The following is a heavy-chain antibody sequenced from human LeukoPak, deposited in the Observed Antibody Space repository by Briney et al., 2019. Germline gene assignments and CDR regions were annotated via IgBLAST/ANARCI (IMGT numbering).Heavy chain of an antibody. J-gene: IGHJ4*02. CDR3: ARDPNVLGITPYYFDF. CDR2: ISSDSSYI. D-gene: IGHD3-10*02. V-gene: IGHV3-21*01. CDR1: GFSVSSTY. Sequence: GGSLRLSCAASGFSVSSTYMSWVRQAPGKGLEWVASISSDSSYIDYADSVKGRFTISRDNAKNSLFLKTDTLRGDDTGIYYCARDPNVLGITPYYFDFWGQGTLVTVSS.